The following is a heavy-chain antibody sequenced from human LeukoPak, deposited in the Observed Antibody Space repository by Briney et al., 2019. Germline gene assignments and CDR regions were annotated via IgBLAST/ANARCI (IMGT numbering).Heavy chain of an antibody. V-gene: IGHV4-39*01. J-gene: IGHJ4*02. Sequence: SETLSLTCTVSGGSISSSSYYWGWIRQPPGKGLEWIGSIYYSGSTYYNPSLKSRVTISVDTSKNQFSLKLSSVTAADTAVYYCARSVPQPLKKAAFGELLFPAFDYWGQGTLVTVSS. CDR1: GGSISSSSYY. D-gene: IGHD3-10*01. CDR2: IYYSGST. CDR3: ARSVPQPLKKAAFGELLFPAFDY.